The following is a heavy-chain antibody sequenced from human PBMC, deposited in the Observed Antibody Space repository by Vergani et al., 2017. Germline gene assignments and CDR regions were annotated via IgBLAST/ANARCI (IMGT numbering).Heavy chain of an antibody. CDR1: GGTFSSYA. CDR2: IIPIFGTA. V-gene: IGHV1-69*01. CDR3: AGVTRTGTGAGAAFDI. D-gene: IGHD1-7*01. J-gene: IGHJ3*02. Sequence: QVQLVQSGAEVKKPGSSVKVSCKASGGTFSSYAISWVRQAPGQGLEWMGGIIPIFGTANYAQKFQGRVTITADESTSTAYMELSSLRSEDTAVYYCAGVTRTGTGAGAAFDIWGQGTMVTVSS.